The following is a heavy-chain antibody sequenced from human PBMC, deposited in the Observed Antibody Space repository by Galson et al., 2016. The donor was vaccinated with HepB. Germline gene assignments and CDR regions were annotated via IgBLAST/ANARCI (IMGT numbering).Heavy chain of an antibody. CDR3: AHARDGLELYFDS. V-gene: IGHV2-5*02. Sequence: PALVKPTQTLTLTCSFSGVSANTSRLDVGWIRQPPGKALEWLALIYWDEDKRYNPSLKNRLTITKDTSKNEVVLTMTNMYPVDTATYFCAHARDGLELYFDSWGQGTLVTVSS. D-gene: IGHD1-7*01. J-gene: IGHJ4*02. CDR1: GVSANTSRLD. CDR2: IYWDEDK.